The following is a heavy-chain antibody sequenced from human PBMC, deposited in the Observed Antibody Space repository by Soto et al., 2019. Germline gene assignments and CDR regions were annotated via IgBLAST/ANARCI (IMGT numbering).Heavy chain of an antibody. D-gene: IGHD2-2*01. V-gene: IGHV4-59*01. CDR3: TKYRRTDAEGFSFDY. Sequence: SGTLSLTCTVSGGSISGSYRSWIRQTPGKVLEWVAYIHYSGSTNYNPSLKSRVTMSVNSAKNQFSLQLITVTTADTTAYFCTKYRRTDAEGFSFDYWGQGALVTVSS. J-gene: IGHJ4*02. CDR2: IHYSGST. CDR1: GGSISGSY.